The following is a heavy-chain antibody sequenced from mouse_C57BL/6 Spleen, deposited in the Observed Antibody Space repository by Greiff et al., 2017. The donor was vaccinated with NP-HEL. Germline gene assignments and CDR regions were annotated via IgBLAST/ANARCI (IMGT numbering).Heavy chain of an antibody. CDR1: GYSFTGYY. CDR3: ARGTVVATGEVGFAY. D-gene: IGHD1-1*01. Sequence: EVKLVESGPELVKPGASVKISCKASGYSFTGYYMNWVKQSPEKSLEWIGEINPSTGGTTYNQKFKAKATLTVDKSSSTAYMQLKSLTSEDSAVYYGARGTVVATGEVGFAYWGQGTLVTVSA. CDR2: INPSTGGT. J-gene: IGHJ3*01. V-gene: IGHV1-42*01.